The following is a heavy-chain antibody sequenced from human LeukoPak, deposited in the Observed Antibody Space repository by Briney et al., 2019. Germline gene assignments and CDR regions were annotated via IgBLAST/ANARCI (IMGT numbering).Heavy chain of an antibody. Sequence: RASLKVSSTASGYMFTNYDINWVREATGQGLEWMGWMNPQSGNTGYPQKLRGRVTSSGDTYITTAYMELSSLRSEDTAVYYCARGSNYSNFGSAYYYYTDVWGKGTTVTVSS. D-gene: IGHD4-11*01. CDR1: GYMFTNYD. CDR3: ARGSNYSNFGSAYYYYTDV. J-gene: IGHJ6*03. V-gene: IGHV1-8*03. CDR2: MNPQSGNT.